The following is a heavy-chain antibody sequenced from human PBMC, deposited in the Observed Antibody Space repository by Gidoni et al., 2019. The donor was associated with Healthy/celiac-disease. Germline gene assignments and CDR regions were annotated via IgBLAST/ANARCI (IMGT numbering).Heavy chain of an antibody. D-gene: IGHD5-12*01. J-gene: IGHJ4*02. Sequence: QVQLVQSGAEVKEPGASVKVSCKASGYSFTGYYLDWVRQAPGQGLEWMGEINTSSGGTEFAQKFQGRLTMTRDKSISTVYMELSRLRSDDTAVYYCARVTAGHIVATTKYFEYWGQGTLVTVSS. CDR2: INTSSGGT. V-gene: IGHV1-2*02. CDR1: GYSFTGYY. CDR3: ARVTAGHIVATTKYFEY.